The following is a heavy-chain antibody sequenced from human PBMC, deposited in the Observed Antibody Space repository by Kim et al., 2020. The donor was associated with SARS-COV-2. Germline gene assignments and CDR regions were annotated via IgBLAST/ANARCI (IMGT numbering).Heavy chain of an antibody. CDR3: ARFSGGLDAFDI. V-gene: IGHV1-3*01. CDR1: GYTFTSYS. J-gene: IGHJ3*02. CDR2: INADNGIT. D-gene: IGHD3-10*01. Sequence: ASVKVSCKTSGYTFTSYSIHWVCQAPGQGFEWMGWINADNGITKSSQKFQGRVTITRDKSATTAYMELSSLRSEDTALYYCARFSGGLDAFDIWVQGTLV.